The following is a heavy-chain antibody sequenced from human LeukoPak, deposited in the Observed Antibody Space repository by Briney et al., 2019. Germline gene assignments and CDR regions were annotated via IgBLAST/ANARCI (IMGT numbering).Heavy chain of an antibody. D-gene: IGHD6-19*01. V-gene: IGHV1-8*03. CDR3: ARGGAVAGYYYYYMDV. J-gene: IGHJ6*03. Sequence: ASVKVSCKASGYTFTSYDINWVRQATGQGLEWMGWMNPNSGNTGYAQKFQGRVTITRNTSISTAYMELSSLRSEDTAVYYCARGGAVAGYYYYYMDVWGKGTTVTVSS. CDR2: MNPNSGNT. CDR1: GYTFTSYD.